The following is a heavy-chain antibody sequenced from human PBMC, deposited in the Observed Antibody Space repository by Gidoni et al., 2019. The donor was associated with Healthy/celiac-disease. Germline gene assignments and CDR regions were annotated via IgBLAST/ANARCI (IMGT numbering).Heavy chain of an antibody. D-gene: IGHD4-17*01. CDR3: AKDPTTVTTGGPFDY. CDR1: GFTFSIYA. Sequence: EVQLLESGGGLVQPGGSLRISCAASGFTFSIYAMSWVRQAPGKGLEWVSAISGSGVSTYYADSVKGRFTISRDNSKNTLYLQMNSLRAEDTAVYYCAKDPTTVTTGGPFDYWGQGTLVTVSS. CDR2: ISGSGVST. V-gene: IGHV3-23*01. J-gene: IGHJ4*02.